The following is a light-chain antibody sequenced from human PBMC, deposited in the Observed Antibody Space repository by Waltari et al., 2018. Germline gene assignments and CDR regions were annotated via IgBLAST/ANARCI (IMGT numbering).Light chain of an antibody. Sequence: QSVLTQPPSASGTPGQTVSISCSGGSSNIAVNTVNWYQQLPGMAPKHLNNGNNQRPSGVPDRFSGSKSGTSASLAISGLQSEDEADFYCAAWDDSLYGRVFGGGTKLSVL. V-gene: IGLV1-44*01. J-gene: IGLJ2*01. CDR3: AAWDDSLYGRV. CDR2: GNN. CDR1: SSNIAVNT.